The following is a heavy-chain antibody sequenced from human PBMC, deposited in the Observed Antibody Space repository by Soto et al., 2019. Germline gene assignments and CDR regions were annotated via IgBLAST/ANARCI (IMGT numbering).Heavy chain of an antibody. Sequence: PSETLSLTCTVSGGSISSGDYYWSWIRQPPGKGLEWIGYIYYSGSTYYNPSLKSRVTISVDTSKNQFSLKLSSVTAADTAVYYCAREVRSYDFWSGYYTRPTNYYYGMDVWGQGTTVTVSS. CDR2: IYYSGST. CDR3: AREVRSYDFWSGYYTRPTNYYYGMDV. CDR1: GGSISSGDYY. V-gene: IGHV4-30-4*01. D-gene: IGHD3-3*01. J-gene: IGHJ6*02.